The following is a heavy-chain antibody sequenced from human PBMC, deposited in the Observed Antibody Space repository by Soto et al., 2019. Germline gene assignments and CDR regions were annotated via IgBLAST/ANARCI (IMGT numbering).Heavy chain of an antibody. CDR1: GFTFSTYA. Sequence: QVQVVESGGGVVQPGRSLRLSCAASGFTFSTYAMHWVRQAPGKGLEWVAVISYDGSNEYYVDSVKGRFTISRDNSKNTLYLQMNSLRAEDTAIYYCAKKANSGPGSQYFDNWGQGTLVTVSS. CDR3: AKKANSGPGSQYFDN. V-gene: IGHV3-30-3*02. J-gene: IGHJ4*02. D-gene: IGHD3-10*01. CDR2: ISYDGSNE.